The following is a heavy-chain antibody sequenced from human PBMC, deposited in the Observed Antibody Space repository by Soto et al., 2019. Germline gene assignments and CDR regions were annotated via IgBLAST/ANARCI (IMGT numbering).Heavy chain of an antibody. Sequence: SETLSLTCTVSGGSISSGGYYWSWIRQHPGKGLEWIGYIYYSGSTYYNPSLKSRVTISVDTSKNQFSLRLSSVTAADTAVYYCARDIGSDDILTGYYNWFDPWGQGTLVTVSS. CDR1: GGSISSGGYY. J-gene: IGHJ5*02. CDR3: ARDIGSDDILTGYYNWFDP. V-gene: IGHV4-31*03. CDR2: IYYSGST. D-gene: IGHD3-9*01.